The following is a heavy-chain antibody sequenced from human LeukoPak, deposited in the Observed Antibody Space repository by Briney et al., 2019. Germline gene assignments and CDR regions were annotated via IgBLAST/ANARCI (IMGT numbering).Heavy chain of an antibody. D-gene: IGHD2-21*02. CDR3: ARDRHAVVTESNDAFDI. Sequence: PGGSLRLSCAASGFTFSDYYMSWIRQAPGKGLEWVSYISSSSSYTNYADSVKGRFTISRDNAKNSLYLQMDSLRDEDTAVYYCARDRHAVVTESNDAFDIWGQGTMVTVSS. CDR1: GFTFSDYY. CDR2: ISSSSSYT. V-gene: IGHV3-11*05. J-gene: IGHJ3*02.